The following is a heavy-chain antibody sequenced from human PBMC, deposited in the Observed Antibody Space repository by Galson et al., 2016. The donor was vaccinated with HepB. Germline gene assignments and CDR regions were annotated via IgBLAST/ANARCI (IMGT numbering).Heavy chain of an antibody. Sequence: SLRLSCAASGFTFSTFAMSWVRQAPGKGLEWVSAISGRGDSTYFADSVKGRFTISRDNSEKTLYLQMNSLRAEDTAVYYCAQGDGYHFLSGAFDIWGQGTMVTVSS. CDR1: GFTFSTFA. CDR3: AQGDGYHFLSGAFDI. D-gene: IGHD5-24*01. V-gene: IGHV3-23*01. CDR2: ISGRGDST. J-gene: IGHJ3*02.